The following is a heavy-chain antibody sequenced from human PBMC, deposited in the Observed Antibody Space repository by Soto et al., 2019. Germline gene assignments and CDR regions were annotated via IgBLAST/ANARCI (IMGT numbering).Heavy chain of an antibody. D-gene: IGHD2-21*01. Sequence: LRLSCAASGFTFSSYGMHWVRQAPGKGLEWVALIWYDGSNKYYADSVKGRFTISRDNSKNTLYLQMNSLRAEDTAVYYCARDRLVMATRRYYYYYGMDVWGQGTTVTVSS. V-gene: IGHV3-33*01. J-gene: IGHJ6*02. CDR1: GFTFSSYG. CDR3: ARDRLVMATRRYYYYYGMDV. CDR2: IWYDGSNK.